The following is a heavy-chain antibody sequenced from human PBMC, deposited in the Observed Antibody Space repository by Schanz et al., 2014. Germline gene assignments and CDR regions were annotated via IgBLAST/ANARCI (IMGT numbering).Heavy chain of an antibody. D-gene: IGHD4-17*01. J-gene: IGHJ3*02. V-gene: IGHV3-21*01. CDR3: ARKMKLGVYGGKGHDSLDI. CDR2: ISTSGTYM. CDR1: GFGFSSYS. Sequence: EVQLVESGGGLIQPGGSLRLSCAASGFGFSSYSMNWVRQAPGRGLEWVSSISTSGTYMYIADSLKGRLTISRDDAKKSMYLQMNTLRAEDTAVYYCARKMKLGVYGGKGHDSLDIWGQGTMVTVSS.